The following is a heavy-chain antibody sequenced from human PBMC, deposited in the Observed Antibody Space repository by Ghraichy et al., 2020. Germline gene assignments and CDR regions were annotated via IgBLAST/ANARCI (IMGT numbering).Heavy chain of an antibody. CDR3: ARDCSSTSCPAGGMDV. V-gene: IGHV3-11*01. CDR2: ISSSGSTI. CDR1: GFTFSDYY. Sequence: GGSLRLSCVASGFTFSDYYMSWIRQAPGKGLEWVSYISSSGSTIYYADSVKGRFTISRDNAKNSLYLQMNSLRAEDTAVYYCARDCSSTSCPAGGMDVWGQGTTVTVSS. D-gene: IGHD2-2*01. J-gene: IGHJ6*02.